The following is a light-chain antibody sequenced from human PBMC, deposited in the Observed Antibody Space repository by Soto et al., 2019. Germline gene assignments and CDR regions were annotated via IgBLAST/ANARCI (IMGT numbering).Light chain of an antibody. CDR1: QSVTNY. CDR2: DAS. J-gene: IGKJ1*01. V-gene: IGKV3-11*01. Sequence: IFLTQSQAPLSLYPGERATLTCRASQSVTNYIAWYQQRPGQAPRLLIYDASNRATGIPARFSGSGSGTDFTLTISSLEPEDFAVYYCQQRSNLPPLTSGQGAKVDIK. CDR3: QQRSNLPPLT.